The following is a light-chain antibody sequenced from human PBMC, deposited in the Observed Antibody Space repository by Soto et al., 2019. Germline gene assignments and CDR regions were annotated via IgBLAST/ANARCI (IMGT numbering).Light chain of an antibody. V-gene: IGLV3-21*04. Sequence: SYELAQPPSVSVAPGKTATITCGGNDIGSKSAHWYQQKPGQAPVLVISYDRDRPSGIPERFSGSNSGHTATLTISRVEAXXXXXXYXQVYDSSSDLVVFGGGTKL. CDR2: YDR. J-gene: IGLJ2*01. CDR3: QVYDSSSDLVV. CDR1: DIGSKS.